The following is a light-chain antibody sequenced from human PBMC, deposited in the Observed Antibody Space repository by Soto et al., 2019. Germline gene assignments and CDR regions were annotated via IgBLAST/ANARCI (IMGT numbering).Light chain of an antibody. CDR3: NSYTTSSTWV. CDR1: SSDVGGYNY. Sequence: QSALTQPASVSGSPGQSITISCTGTSSDVGGYNYVSWFQQHPGKAPKLMIYEVSSRPSGVSNRFSGSKSGNTASLTISGLQTEDEAEYYCNSYTTSSTWVFGGGTKLTVL. J-gene: IGLJ3*02. CDR2: EVS. V-gene: IGLV2-14*01.